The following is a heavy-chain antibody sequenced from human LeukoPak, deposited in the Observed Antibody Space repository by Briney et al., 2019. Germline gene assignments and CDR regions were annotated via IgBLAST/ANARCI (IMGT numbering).Heavy chain of an antibody. CDR2: ISSSSRTI. D-gene: IGHD2-15*01. V-gene: IGHV3-48*01. CDR1: GFTFSSYN. J-gene: IGHJ4*02. CDR3: ANEAYCSGGSCYGGDY. Sequence: GGSLRLSCAASGFTFSSYNMNWVRQAPGKGLEWVSYISSSSRTIYYADSVKGRFTISRDNSKNTLYLQMNSLRAEDTAVYYCANEAYCSGGSCYGGDYWGQGTLVTVSS.